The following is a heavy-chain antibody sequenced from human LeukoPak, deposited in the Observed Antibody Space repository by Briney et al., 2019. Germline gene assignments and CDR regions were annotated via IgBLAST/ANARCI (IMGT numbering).Heavy chain of an antibody. CDR3: AMRQWLRPFDY. CDR2: IYYSGST. J-gene: IGHJ4*02. D-gene: IGHD5-12*01. V-gene: IGHV4-30-4*08. Sequence: SETLSLICTVSGGSISSGDYYWSWIRQPPGKGLEWIGYIYYSGSTYYNPSLKSRVTISVDTSKNQFSLKLSSVTAADTAVYYCAMRQWLRPFDYWGQGTLVTVSS. CDR1: GGSISSGDYY.